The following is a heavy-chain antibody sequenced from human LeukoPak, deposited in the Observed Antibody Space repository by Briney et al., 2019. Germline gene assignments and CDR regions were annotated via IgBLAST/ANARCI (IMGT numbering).Heavy chain of an antibody. CDR3: ARDRSPLDYYDSSGSRDAFDI. J-gene: IGHJ3*02. D-gene: IGHD3-22*01. Sequence: GGSLRLSCAASGFTVSSNYMSWVRQAPGKGLEWVSVIYSGGSTYYADSVKGRFTISRDNSKNTLYLQMNSLRAEDTAVYYCARDRSPLDYYDSSGSRDAFDIWGQGTMVTVSS. V-gene: IGHV3-66*01. CDR1: GFTVSSNY. CDR2: IYSGGST.